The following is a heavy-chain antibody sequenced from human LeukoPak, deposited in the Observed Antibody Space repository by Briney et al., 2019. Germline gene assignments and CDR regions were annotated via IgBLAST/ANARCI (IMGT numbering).Heavy chain of an antibody. J-gene: IGHJ4*02. V-gene: IGHV3-23*01. CDR3: ARHDSFIPF. CDR1: GFTFSDYA. CDR2: ISDSGRST. Sequence: PGGSLRLSCAASGFTFSDYAMSWVRQAPGKGLEWVSGISDSGRSTYYTDSVRGRCTISRDTSKNMVYLQLNNLRAEDTALYFCARHDSFIPFWGQGTLVSVSS. D-gene: IGHD5-18*01.